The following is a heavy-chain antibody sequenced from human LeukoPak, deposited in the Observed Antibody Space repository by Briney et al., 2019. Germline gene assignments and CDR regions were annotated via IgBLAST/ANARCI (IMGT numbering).Heavy chain of an antibody. D-gene: IGHD6-13*01. Sequence: GASVKVSCKASGYTFTSYDINWVRQATGQGLEWMGWMNPNSGNTGYAQKFQGRVTMTRNTSISTAYMELSSLRSEDTAVYYCAASRSAAAPSGYWGQGTLVAVSS. V-gene: IGHV1-8*01. CDR2: MNPNSGNT. J-gene: IGHJ4*02. CDR1: GYTFTSYD. CDR3: AASRSAAAPSGY.